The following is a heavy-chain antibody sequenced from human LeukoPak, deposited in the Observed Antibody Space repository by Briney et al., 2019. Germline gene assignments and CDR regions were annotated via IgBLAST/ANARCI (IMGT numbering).Heavy chain of an antibody. V-gene: IGHV4-34*01. D-gene: IGHD2-2*01. J-gene: IGHJ5*02. CDR1: GGSFSGYY. Sequence: SETLSLTCAVYGGSFSGYYWSWIRQPPGKGLEWIGEINHSGSTNYNPSLKSRVTISVDTSKNQFSLKLSSVTAADTAVYYCARIYCSSTSRYAPPWGQGTLVTVSS. CDR2: INHSGST. CDR3: ARIYCSSTSRYAPP.